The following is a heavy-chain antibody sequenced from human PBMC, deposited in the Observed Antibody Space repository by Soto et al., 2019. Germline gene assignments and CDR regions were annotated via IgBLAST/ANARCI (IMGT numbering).Heavy chain of an antibody. D-gene: IGHD6-19*01. CDR2: TDYSGNT. CDR1: SDSISSYY. CDR3: ARAVGDPLYYLDY. J-gene: IGHJ4*02. Sequence: QVQLQESGPGLVRPSETLSLTCTVSSDSISSYYWIWIRQSPGKGLEWIGYTDYSGNTNYNPSLEGRVTISGETSKNQFSLRLSSVTAADTAVYYCARAVGDPLYYLDYWGQGTLVTVSS. V-gene: IGHV4-59*08.